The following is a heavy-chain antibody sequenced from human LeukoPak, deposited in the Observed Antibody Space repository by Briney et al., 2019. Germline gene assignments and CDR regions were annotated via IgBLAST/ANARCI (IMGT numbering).Heavy chain of an antibody. CDR1: GFTFSRYY. Sequence: PGGSLRLSCAASGFTFSRYYMHWVRQAPGKGLVWVSRINSDGRSTTYADSVRGRFTVSRDNAKNTLYLQMNSLKVEDTAMYYCTRVFVGDEYSSSGYWGQGTLVPVSS. CDR2: INSDGRST. V-gene: IGHV3-74*01. CDR3: TRVFVGDEYSSSGY. J-gene: IGHJ4*02. D-gene: IGHD6-13*01.